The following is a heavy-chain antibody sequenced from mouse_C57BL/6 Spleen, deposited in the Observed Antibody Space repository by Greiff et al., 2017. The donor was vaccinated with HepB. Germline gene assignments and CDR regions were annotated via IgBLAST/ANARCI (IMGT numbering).Heavy chain of an antibody. CDR3: ARPGLPFYYYAMDY. J-gene: IGHJ4*01. V-gene: IGHV5-6*01. CDR2: ISSGGSYT. CDR1: GFTFSSYG. D-gene: IGHD2-2*01. Sequence: EVQGVESGGDLVKPGGSLKLSCAASGFTFSSYGMSWVRQTPDKRLEWVATISSGGSYTYYPDSVKGRFTISRDNAKNTLYLQMSSLKSEDTAMYYCARPGLPFYYYAMDYWGQGTSGTVSS.